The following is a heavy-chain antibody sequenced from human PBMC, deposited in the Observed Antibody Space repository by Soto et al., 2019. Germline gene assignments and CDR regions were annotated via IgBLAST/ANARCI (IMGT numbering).Heavy chain of an antibody. Sequence: GGSLRLSCAASGFTFSDYYMSWIRQAPGKGLEWVSYISSSSSYTNYADSVKGRFTISRDNARNTVSLQMSSLRAEDTAIYYCARGDRGGFDLWGHGTVVTVSS. CDR3: ARGDRGGFDL. CDR2: ISSSSSYT. V-gene: IGHV3-11*06. D-gene: IGHD3-10*01. J-gene: IGHJ3*01. CDR1: GFTFSDYY.